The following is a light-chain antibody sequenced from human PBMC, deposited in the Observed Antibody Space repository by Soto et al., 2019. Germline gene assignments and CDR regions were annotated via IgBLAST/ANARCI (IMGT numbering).Light chain of an antibody. CDR2: DDS. V-gene: IGLV1-40*01. J-gene: IGLJ3*02. CDR3: QSYDTSLSASV. CDR1: ANNA. Sequence: QAVVTQPPSVSGAPGQRVTISCTGANNAVHWYQQVPGTAPKLLIHDDSNRPSGVPDRFSGSNSGTSASLAITGLQAEDEADYYCQSYDTSLSASVFSGGTKLTVL.